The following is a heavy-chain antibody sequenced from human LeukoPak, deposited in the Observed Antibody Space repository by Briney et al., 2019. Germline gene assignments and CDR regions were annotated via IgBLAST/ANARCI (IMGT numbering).Heavy chain of an antibody. V-gene: IGHV3-23*01. CDR2: ISGSGGST. CDR3: AKPVVVVIAAPGFDY. CDR1: GFTFSSYG. D-gene: IGHD2-15*01. Sequence: PGGSLRLSCAASGFTFSSYGMSWVRQAPGKGLGWVSAISGSGGSTYYADSVKGRFTISRDNSKNTLYLQMNSLRAEDTAVYYCAKPVVVVIAAPGFDYWGQGTLVTVSS. J-gene: IGHJ4*02.